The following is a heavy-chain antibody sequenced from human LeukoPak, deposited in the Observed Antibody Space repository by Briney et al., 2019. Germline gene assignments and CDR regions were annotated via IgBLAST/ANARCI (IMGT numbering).Heavy chain of an antibody. J-gene: IGHJ4*02. CDR1: GFTFSSYG. CDR2: ISYDGSNK. V-gene: IGHV3-30*18. D-gene: IGHD6-13*01. Sequence: GGSLRLSCAASGFTFSSYGMHWVRQAPGKGLEWVAVISYDGSNKYYADSVKGRFTISRDNSKNTLYLQMNSLRAEDTAVHYCAKDPIAAAGRGYFDYWGQGTLVTVSS. CDR3: AKDPIAAAGRGYFDY.